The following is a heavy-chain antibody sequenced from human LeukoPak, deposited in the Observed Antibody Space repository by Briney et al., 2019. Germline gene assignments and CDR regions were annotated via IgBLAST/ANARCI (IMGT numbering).Heavy chain of an antibody. CDR1: GGSVSSGSYY. V-gene: IGHV4-61*01. Sequence: SETLSLICTVSGGSVSSGSYYWSWIRQPPGKELEWIGYIYYSGSTNYNPSLKSRVTISADTSKSQFSLKLRSVTTADTALYYCTRSTNLEALDIWGQGTMVTVSS. CDR2: IYYSGST. J-gene: IGHJ3*02. D-gene: IGHD2-8*01. CDR3: TRSTNLEALDI.